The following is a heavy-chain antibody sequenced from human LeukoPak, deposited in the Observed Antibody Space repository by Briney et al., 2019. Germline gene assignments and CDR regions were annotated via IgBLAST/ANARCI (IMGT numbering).Heavy chain of an antibody. D-gene: IGHD2-21*02. V-gene: IGHV4-39*02. CDR2: IYYSKNT. Sequence: SETLSLTCTVSGGSISSSSAYWGWIRQPPGKGLEWIGSIYYSKNTYYNPSLKSRVTISADTSKNQFSLTLGSVTAADTAVFYCARGGAYCGGHCYLDFDSWGQGTLVTVSS. CDR1: GGSISSSSAY. J-gene: IGHJ4*02. CDR3: ARGGAYCGGHCYLDFDS.